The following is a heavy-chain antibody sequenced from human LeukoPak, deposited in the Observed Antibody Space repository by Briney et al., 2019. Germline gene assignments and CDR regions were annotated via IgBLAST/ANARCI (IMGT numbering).Heavy chain of an antibody. CDR1: GFTFSSYA. CDR2: IRGSGGST. V-gene: IGHV3-23*01. CDR3: AKDGIAAAGAFFDY. J-gene: IGHJ4*02. Sequence: GGSLRLSCAASGFTFSSYAMSWVRQAPGKGLEWVSAIRGSGGSTYYADSVKGRSTISRDNSRNTLYLQMNSLRAEDTAVYYCAKDGIAAAGAFFDYWGQGTLVTVSS. D-gene: IGHD6-13*01.